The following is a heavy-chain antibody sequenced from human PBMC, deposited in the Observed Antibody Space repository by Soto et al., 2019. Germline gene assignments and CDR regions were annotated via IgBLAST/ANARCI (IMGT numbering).Heavy chain of an antibody. CDR1: GYRFTSYW. CDR3: ARKDKSGYFNWFDP. D-gene: IGHD3-22*01. V-gene: IGHV5-51*01. CDR2: IFPSDSDT. J-gene: IGHJ5*02. Sequence: GESLKIACRTSGYRFTSYWIAWVRQMPGKGLEWMGIIFPSDSDTRYSPSFQGQVTISADRSTSTVFLQWASLKASNTAVYFCARKDKSGYFNWFDPWGQGTLVTVSS.